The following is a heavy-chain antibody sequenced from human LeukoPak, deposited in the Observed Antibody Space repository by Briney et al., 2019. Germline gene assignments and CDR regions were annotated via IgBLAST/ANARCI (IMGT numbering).Heavy chain of an antibody. CDR2: IYDGGST. CDR1: GGSISSHY. Sequence: SETLSLTCTVSGGSISSHYLGWIRQPAGKTLEWIGRIYDGGSTNYNPSLKSRVTMSVDTSKNQISLKLKSVTAADTAVYYCARDSGTSGEVKFDPWGQGALVTVSS. J-gene: IGHJ5*02. CDR3: ARDSGTSGEVKFDP. V-gene: IGHV4-4*07. D-gene: IGHD3-10*01.